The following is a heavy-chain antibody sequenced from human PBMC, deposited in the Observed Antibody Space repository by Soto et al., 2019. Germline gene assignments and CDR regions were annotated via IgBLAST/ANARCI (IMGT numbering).Heavy chain of an antibody. Sequence: GGSLRLSCAASGFTFSSYGMHWVRQAPGKGLEWVAVIWYDGSNKYYADSVKGRFTISRDNSKNTLYLQMDSLRAEDTAVYYCARSPVVPAAMIRYYGMDVWGQGTTVTVSS. V-gene: IGHV3-33*01. CDR1: GFTFSSYG. D-gene: IGHD2-2*01. CDR3: ARSPVVPAAMIRYYGMDV. J-gene: IGHJ6*02. CDR2: IWYDGSNK.